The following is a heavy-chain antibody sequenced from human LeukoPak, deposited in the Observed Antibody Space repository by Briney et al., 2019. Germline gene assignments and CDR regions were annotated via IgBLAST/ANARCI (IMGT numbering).Heavy chain of an antibody. CDR3: ASRDSSGYFSYFDY. CDR1: GFTFSNFV. CDR2: INDNGYNT. V-gene: IGHV3-64D*09. J-gene: IGHJ4*02. Sequence: PGGSLRLSCSASGFTFSNFVMHWVRQAPGKGLEYVAIINDNGYNTDYAGSVKGRFTVARDNSKNTLYLQMSSLRPEDTAVYYCASRDSSGYFSYFDYWGQGTLVTVSS. D-gene: IGHD3-22*01.